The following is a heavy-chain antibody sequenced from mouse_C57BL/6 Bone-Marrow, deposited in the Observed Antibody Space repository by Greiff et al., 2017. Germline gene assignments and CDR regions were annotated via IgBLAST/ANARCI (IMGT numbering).Heavy chain of an antibody. CDR1: GYTFTDYE. V-gene: IGHV1-15*01. J-gene: IGHJ3*01. Sequence: VQLQESGAELVRPGASVTLSCKASGYTFTDYEMHWVKQTPVHGLEWIGAIDPETGGTAYNQKFKGKAILTADKSSSTAYMELRSLTSEDSAVYYCTSKEYGNGFAYGGQGTLVTVTA. D-gene: IGHD2-1*01. CDR3: TSKEYGNGFAY. CDR2: IDPETGGT.